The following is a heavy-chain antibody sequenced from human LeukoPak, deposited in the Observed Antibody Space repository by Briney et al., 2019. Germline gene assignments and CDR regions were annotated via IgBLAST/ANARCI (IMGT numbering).Heavy chain of an antibody. CDR2: INPNSGGT. CDR3: ARGRRLDYYDSSGYYNY. Sequence: AASVKVSCKASGYTFTGYYMHWVRQAPGQGLEWMGWINPNSGGTNYAQKFQGRVTMTRDTSISTAYTELSRLRSDDTAVYYCARGRRLDYYDSSGYYNYWGQGTLVTVSS. CDR1: GYTFTGYY. V-gene: IGHV1-2*02. J-gene: IGHJ4*02. D-gene: IGHD3-22*01.